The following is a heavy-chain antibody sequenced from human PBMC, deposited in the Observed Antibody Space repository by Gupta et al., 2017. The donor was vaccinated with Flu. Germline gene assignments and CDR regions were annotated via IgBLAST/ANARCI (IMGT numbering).Heavy chain of an antibody. Sequence: QVQLQESGPGLVKPSQTLSLTCNVSGGSISSGSYYWSWIRQPAGKGLEWIGRIYTSGSTNYNPSLKSRVTISVDTSKNQFSLKLSSVTAADTAVYYCARDVLILYYRKQTTNWFDPWGQGTLVTVSS. CDR3: ARDVLILYYRKQTTNWFDP. CDR2: IYTSGST. CDR1: GGSISSGSYY. D-gene: IGHD2-8*01. V-gene: IGHV4-61*02. J-gene: IGHJ5*02.